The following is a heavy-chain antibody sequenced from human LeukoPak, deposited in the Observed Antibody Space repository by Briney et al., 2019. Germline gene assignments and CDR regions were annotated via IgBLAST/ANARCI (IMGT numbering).Heavy chain of an antibody. Sequence: ASVKVSCKVSGYTLTELSMHWVRQAPGKGLEWMGGFDPEDGETIYAQKFQGRVTMTEDTSTDTAYMELSSLRSEDTAVYYCATVRGFTMIEPGRSDYFDYWGQGTLVTVSS. D-gene: IGHD3-22*01. CDR3: ATVRGFTMIEPGRSDYFDY. V-gene: IGHV1-24*01. CDR1: GYTLTELS. J-gene: IGHJ4*02. CDR2: FDPEDGET.